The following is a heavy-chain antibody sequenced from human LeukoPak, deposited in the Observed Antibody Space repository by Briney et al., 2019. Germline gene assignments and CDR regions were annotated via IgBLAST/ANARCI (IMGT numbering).Heavy chain of an antibody. CDR1: GFTVSSNY. CDR3: AREVDTAYDAFDI. D-gene: IGHD5-18*01. Sequence: GGSLRLSCAASGFTVSSNYMSWDRQAPGKGLEWVSVIYSGGSTYYADSVKGRFTISRDNSKNTLYLQMNSLRAEDTAVYYCAREVDTAYDAFDIWGQGTMVTVSS. J-gene: IGHJ3*02. V-gene: IGHV3-53*01. CDR2: IYSGGST.